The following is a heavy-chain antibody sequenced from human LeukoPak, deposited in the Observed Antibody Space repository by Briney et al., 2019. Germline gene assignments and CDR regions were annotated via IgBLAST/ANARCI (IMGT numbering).Heavy chain of an antibody. CDR3: AGRGYSGYDVNFDY. Sequence: SETLSLTCTVSGGSISSYYWSWIRQPAGKGLEWIGRIYTSGSTNYNPSLKSRVTMSVDTSKNQFSLKLSSVTAADTAVYYCAGRGYSGYDVNFDYWGQGTLVNVSS. J-gene: IGHJ4*02. D-gene: IGHD5-12*01. V-gene: IGHV4-4*07. CDR2: IYTSGST. CDR1: GGSISSYY.